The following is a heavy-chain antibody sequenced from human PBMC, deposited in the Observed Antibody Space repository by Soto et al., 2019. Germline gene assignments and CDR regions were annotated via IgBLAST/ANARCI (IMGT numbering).Heavy chain of an antibody. CDR2: ITWNSGSI. J-gene: IGHJ4*02. Sequence: EVQLVESGGGLVQPGRSLRLSCAASGFTFDDYPMNWVRQTPGKGLEWVSGITWNSGSIAYADSVKGRFIISRDNAKNSLYLQMNSLRAEDTALYYCAKGYYDYYFDCWGQGTLVTVSS. V-gene: IGHV3-9*01. D-gene: IGHD3-16*01. CDR3: AKGYYDYYFDC. CDR1: GFTFDDYP.